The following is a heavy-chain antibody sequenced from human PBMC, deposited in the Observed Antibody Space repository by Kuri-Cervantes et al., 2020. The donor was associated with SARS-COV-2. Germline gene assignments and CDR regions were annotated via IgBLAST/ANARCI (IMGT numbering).Heavy chain of an antibody. V-gene: IGHV4-59*12. CDR2: IYYSGST. D-gene: IGHD5-24*01. CDR3: ARDRDGYKEDWYFDL. Sequence: LETLSLTCTVSGGSISSYYWSWIRQPPGKGLEWIGYIYYSGSTNYSPSLKSRVTISLDTSKNQFSLNLSSVTAADTAVYFCARDRDGYKEDWYFDLWGRGTLVTVSS. CDR1: GGSISSYY. J-gene: IGHJ2*01.